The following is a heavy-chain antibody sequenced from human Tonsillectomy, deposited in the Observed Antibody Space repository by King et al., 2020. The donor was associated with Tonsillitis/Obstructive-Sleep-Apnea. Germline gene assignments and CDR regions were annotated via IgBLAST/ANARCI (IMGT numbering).Heavy chain of an antibody. J-gene: IGHJ4*02. CDR2: ISISSSTI. CDR3: ARDAKRCGSSTSCYFY. D-gene: IGHD2-2*01. CDR1: GFTFSSYS. Sequence: VQLVESGGGLVQPGGSRRLSCAASGFTFSSYSMNWVRQAPGKGLEWGSYISISSSTIYYADSVKGRFTISRDNAKNSLYLQMNSLRDEDTAVYYCARDAKRCGSSTSCYFYWGQGTLVTVSS. V-gene: IGHV3-48*02.